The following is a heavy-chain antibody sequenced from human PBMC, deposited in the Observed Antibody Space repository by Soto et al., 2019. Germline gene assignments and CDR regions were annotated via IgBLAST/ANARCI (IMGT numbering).Heavy chain of an antibody. CDR3: ARGRSSTSPYPIGY. D-gene: IGHD2-2*01. Sequence: PSETLSLTCTVSGGSISSGGYYWSWIRQHPGKGLEWIGYIYYSGSTYYNPSLKSRVTISVDTSKNQFSLKLSSVTAADTAVYYCARGRSSTSPYPIGYWGQGTLSPSPQ. CDR1: GGSISSGGYY. J-gene: IGHJ4*02. V-gene: IGHV4-31*03. CDR2: IYYSGST.